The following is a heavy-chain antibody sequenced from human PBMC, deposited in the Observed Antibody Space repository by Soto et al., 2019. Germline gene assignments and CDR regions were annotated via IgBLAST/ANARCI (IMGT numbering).Heavy chain of an antibody. Sequence: GASVKVSCKASGYTFTSYGISWVRQAPGQGLEWMGWISAYNGNTNYAQKLQGRVTMTTDTSTSTAYMELRSLRSDDTAVHYCAREARGSVRFGSYYGYYYYGMDVWGQGTTVTVSS. CDR2: ISAYNGNT. V-gene: IGHV1-18*01. CDR3: AREARGSVRFGSYYGYYYYGMDV. D-gene: IGHD1-26*01. J-gene: IGHJ6*02. CDR1: GYTFTSYG.